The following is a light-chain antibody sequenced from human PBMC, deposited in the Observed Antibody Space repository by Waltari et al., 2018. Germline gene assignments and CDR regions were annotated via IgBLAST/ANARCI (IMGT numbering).Light chain of an antibody. CDR1: QGVGRY. Sequence: EVVLTQSPGTLSLSPGERATLYCRASQGVGRYLAWYQQKPGRAPRLLIYGASSRATGIPDRFSGVGSGTDFSLTISRLEAEDFAVYYCQKYDRLPATFGQGTKVEIK. CDR3: QKYDRLPAT. J-gene: IGKJ1*01. V-gene: IGKV3-20*01. CDR2: GAS.